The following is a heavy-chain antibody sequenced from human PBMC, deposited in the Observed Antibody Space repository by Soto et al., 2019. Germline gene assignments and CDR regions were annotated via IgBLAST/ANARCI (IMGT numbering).Heavy chain of an antibody. J-gene: IGHJ5*02. CDR2: IYYSGST. V-gene: IGHV4-31*03. Sequence: LTCTVSGGSISSGGYYWSWIRQHPGKGLEWIGYIYYSGSTYYNPSLKSRVTISVDTSKNQFSLKLSSVTAADTAVYYCARVVDLTYYYRRGGWFDPWGQGTLVTVSS. D-gene: IGHD3-10*02. CDR3: ARVVDLTYYYRRGGWFDP. CDR1: GGSISSGGYY.